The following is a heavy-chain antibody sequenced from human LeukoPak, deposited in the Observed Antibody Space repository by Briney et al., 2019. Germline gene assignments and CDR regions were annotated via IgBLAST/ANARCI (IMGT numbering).Heavy chain of an antibody. Sequence: ASVTVSCKASGYTFTSYDINWVRQATGQGLEWMGWMNPNSGNTGYAQKFQGRATMTRNTSISTAYMELSSLRSEDTAVYYCARGRRCSGGSCYSGWALHRGNYYYMDVWGKGTTVTISS. J-gene: IGHJ6*03. D-gene: IGHD2-15*01. CDR1: GYTFTSYD. V-gene: IGHV1-8*01. CDR3: ARGRRCSGGSCYSGWALHRGNYYYMDV. CDR2: MNPNSGNT.